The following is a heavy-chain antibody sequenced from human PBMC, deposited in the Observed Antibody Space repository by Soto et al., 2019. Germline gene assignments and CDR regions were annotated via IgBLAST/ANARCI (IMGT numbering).Heavy chain of an antibody. D-gene: IGHD6-6*01. CDR2: IRWNSGSI. CDR3: AKASKYSSSSGVYFDY. V-gene: IGHV3-9*01. CDR1: GFTFDDYA. Sequence: GGSLRLSCAASGFTFDDYAMHWVRQAPGKGLEWVSGIRWNSGSIGYADSVKGRFTISGDNAKNSLYLQMNSLRAEDTALYYCAKASKYSSSSGVYFDYWGQGILVTVSS. J-gene: IGHJ4*02.